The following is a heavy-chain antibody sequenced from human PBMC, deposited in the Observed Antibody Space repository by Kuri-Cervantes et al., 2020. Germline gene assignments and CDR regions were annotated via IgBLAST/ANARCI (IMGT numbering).Heavy chain of an antibody. CDR2: INHSGST. J-gene: IGHJ4*02. V-gene: IGHV4-34*01. Sequence: ESLKISCTVSGGSISSYYWSWIRQPPGKGLEWIGEINHSGSTNYNPSLKSRVTISVDTSKNQFSLKLSSVTAADTAVYYCARGFHGGAAAATDYFDYWGQGTLVTVSS. CDR1: GGSISSYY. D-gene: IGHD2-2*01. CDR3: ARGFHGGAAAATDYFDY.